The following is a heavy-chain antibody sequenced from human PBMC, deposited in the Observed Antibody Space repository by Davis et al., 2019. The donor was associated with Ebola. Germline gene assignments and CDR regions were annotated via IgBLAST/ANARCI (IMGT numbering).Heavy chain of an antibody. D-gene: IGHD3-10*01. CDR1: GFTVSSNY. J-gene: IGHJ6*02. CDR3: AKKNYGSGSSGQNYYYGMDV. V-gene: IGHV3-23*01. Sequence: GESLKISCAASGFTVSSNYMSWVRQAPGKGLEWVSAISGSGGSTYYADSVKGRFTISRDNSKNTLYLQMNSLRAEDTAVYYCAKKNYGSGSSGQNYYYGMDVWGQGTTVTVSS. CDR2: ISGSGGST.